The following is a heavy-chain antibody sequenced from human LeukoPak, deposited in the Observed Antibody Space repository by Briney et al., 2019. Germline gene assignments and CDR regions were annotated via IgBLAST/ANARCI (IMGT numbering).Heavy chain of an antibody. Sequence: GGSLRLSCLASGFTVTNYAMHWVRQAPGKGLLWVSRINSDGSSTSYADSVKGRFTISRDNAKNTLYLQMNSLRAEDTAVYYCARRIAAAAAPYYFDYWGQGTLVTVSS. D-gene: IGHD6-13*01. CDR2: INSDGSST. CDR3: ARRIAAAAAPYYFDY. V-gene: IGHV3-74*01. CDR1: GFTVTNYA. J-gene: IGHJ4*02.